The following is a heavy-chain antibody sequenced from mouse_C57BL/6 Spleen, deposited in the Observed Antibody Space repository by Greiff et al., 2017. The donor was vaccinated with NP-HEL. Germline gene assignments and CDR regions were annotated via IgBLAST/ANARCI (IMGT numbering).Heavy chain of an antibody. V-gene: IGHV3-6*01. CDR1: GYSITSGYY. CDR3: AIYDWYFDV. Sequence: EVKLMESGPGLVKPSQSLSLTCSVTGYSITSGYYWNWIRQFPGNKLEWMGYISYDGSNNYNPSLKNRISITRDTSKNQFFLKLNSVTTEDTATYYCAIYDWYFDVWGTGTTVTVSS. D-gene: IGHD2-3*01. CDR2: ISYDGSN. J-gene: IGHJ1*03.